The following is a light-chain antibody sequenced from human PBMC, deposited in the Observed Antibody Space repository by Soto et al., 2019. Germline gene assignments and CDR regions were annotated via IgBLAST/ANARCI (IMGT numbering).Light chain of an antibody. CDR2: EVN. CDR3: CSNGGGFYV. V-gene: IGLV2-11*01. J-gene: IGLJ1*01. Sequence: QSALTQPRSVSGSPGQSVTISCTGTRSDVGAHNHVSWYQQHPGKGPKLIIYEVNERPSGVPDRFSGSKSGNTASLTISGLQAEDEADYHCCSNGGGFYVFGSGTKLTVL. CDR1: RSDVGAHNH.